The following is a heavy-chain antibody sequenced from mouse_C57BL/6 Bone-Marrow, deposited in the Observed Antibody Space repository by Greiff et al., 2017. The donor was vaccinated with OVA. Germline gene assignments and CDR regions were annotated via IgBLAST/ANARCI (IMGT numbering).Heavy chain of an antibody. D-gene: IGHD1-1*01. CDR3: VSRDYYGSRGGYFDV. V-gene: IGHV4-1*01. J-gene: IGHJ1*03. Sequence: EVKLMESGGGLVQPGGSLKLSCAASGIDFSRYWMSWVRRAPGKGLEWIGEINPDSSTINYAPSLKDKFIISRDNAKNTLYLRMSKVRSEDTALYYCVSRDYYGSRGGYFDVWGTGTTVTVSS. CDR1: GIDFSRYW. CDR2: INPDSSTI.